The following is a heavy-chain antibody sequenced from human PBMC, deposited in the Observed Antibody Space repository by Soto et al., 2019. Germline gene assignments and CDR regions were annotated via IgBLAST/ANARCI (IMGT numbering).Heavy chain of an antibody. D-gene: IGHD5-12*01. CDR2: IYSGGST. Sequence: GGSLRLSCAASGFTVSSNYMSWVRQAPGKGLEWVSVIYSGGSTYYADSVKGRFTISRHNSKNTLFLQMNSLRVEDTAIYYCAKDVRPDGYWDIDHWGQGTLVTVSS. CDR1: GFTVSSNY. CDR3: AKDVRPDGYWDIDH. J-gene: IGHJ4*02. V-gene: IGHV3-53*01.